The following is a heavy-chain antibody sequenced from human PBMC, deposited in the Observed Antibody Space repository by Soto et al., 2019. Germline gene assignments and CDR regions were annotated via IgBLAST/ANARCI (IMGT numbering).Heavy chain of an antibody. CDR2: ISYDGSNK. D-gene: IGHD1-20*01. J-gene: IGHJ6*02. Sequence: QVQLVESGGGVVQPGRSLGLSCAVSGFPFSGYGMHWARQAPGQGLEWVAVISYDGSNKYYADSVKGRFTISRDNSKNTLYLQMNSLRPGDTAVYYCAKDLVYGINFYYYGMDVWGQGTTVTVSS. V-gene: IGHV3-30*18. CDR3: AKDLVYGINFYYYGMDV. CDR1: GFPFSGYG.